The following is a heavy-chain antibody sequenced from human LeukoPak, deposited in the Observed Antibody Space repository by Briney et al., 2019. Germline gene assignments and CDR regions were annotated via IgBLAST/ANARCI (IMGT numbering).Heavy chain of an antibody. D-gene: IGHD6-19*01. CDR3: ARNIRYSSGLNWFDP. CDR1: GGSISSSSDY. Sequence: TSETLSHTCTVSGGSISSSSDYWGWIRQPPGKGLEWIGSIHYSGSTYYNPSLKSRVTISVDTSKKQCSLRLSSVAAADTAVYYCARNIRYSSGLNWFDPWGQGTLVTVSS. J-gene: IGHJ5*02. CDR2: IHYSGST. V-gene: IGHV4-39*01.